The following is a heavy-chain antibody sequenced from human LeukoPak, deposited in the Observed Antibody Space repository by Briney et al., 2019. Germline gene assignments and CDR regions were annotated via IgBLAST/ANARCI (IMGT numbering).Heavy chain of an antibody. CDR3: AKDSYASGRPLHTFDV. J-gene: IGHJ3*01. D-gene: IGHD3-10*01. V-gene: IGHV3-23*01. CDR2: ISGDGAST. Sequence: GGSLRLSCAASGFTFAIHAMTWVRQAPGKGLEWVSGISGDGASTHYAESAKGQFTISRDNSQNMLFLQMNSLRVEDTAIYYCAKDSYASGRPLHTFDVWGQGTMVTVSS. CDR1: GFTFAIHA.